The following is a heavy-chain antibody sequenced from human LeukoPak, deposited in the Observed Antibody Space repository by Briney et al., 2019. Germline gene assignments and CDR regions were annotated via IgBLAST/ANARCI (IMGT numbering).Heavy chain of an antibody. Sequence: GGSLRLSCAASGFTLSSYSMNWVRQAPGKGLEWVSSISSSSSYIYYADSVKGRFTISRDNAKNSLYLQMNSLRAEDTAVYYCARVRYGYGMDVWGQGTTVTVSS. V-gene: IGHV3-21*01. CDR2: ISSSSSYI. J-gene: IGHJ6*02. CDR1: GFTLSSYS. D-gene: IGHD3-9*01. CDR3: ARVRYGYGMDV.